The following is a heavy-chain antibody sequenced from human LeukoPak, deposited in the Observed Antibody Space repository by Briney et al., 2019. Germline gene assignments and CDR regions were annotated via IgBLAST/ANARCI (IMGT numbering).Heavy chain of an antibody. CDR3: AIGYCRGGSCDDEPGDAFDI. V-gene: IGHV1-8*01. J-gene: IGHJ3*02. CDR2: MNPNSANT. D-gene: IGHD2-15*01. Sequence: ASVKVSCKASGYTFTSYDINWVRQATGQGLEWMGWMNPNSANTGYAQKFQGRVTMTRDMSTSTVYMELSSLRSEDTAVYYCAIGYCRGGSCDDEPGDAFDIWGQGTMVAVSS. CDR1: GYTFTSYD.